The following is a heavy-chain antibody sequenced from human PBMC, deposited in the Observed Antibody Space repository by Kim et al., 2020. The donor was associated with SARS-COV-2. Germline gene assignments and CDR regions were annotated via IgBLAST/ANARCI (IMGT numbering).Heavy chain of an antibody. CDR3: ARETNSAAGRAFDM. D-gene: IGHD6-13*01. Sequence: ADSVKGRFTISRDNANNTLYLQMNSLRAEDTAVYYCARETNSAAGRAFDMWGQGTMVTVSS. J-gene: IGHJ3*02. V-gene: IGHV3-74*01.